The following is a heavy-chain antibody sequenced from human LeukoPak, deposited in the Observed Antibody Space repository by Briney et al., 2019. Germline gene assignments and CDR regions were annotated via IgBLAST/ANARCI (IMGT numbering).Heavy chain of an antibody. Sequence: ASVKVSCKASGGTFSSYAINWVRQAPGQGLEWMGGIIPIFGTANYAQKFQGRVTITTDESTSTAYMELSSLRSEDTAVYYCARDQGAKVDTAIGYNWFDPWGQGTLVTVSS. CDR1: GGTFSSYA. V-gene: IGHV1-69*05. CDR2: IIPIFGTA. D-gene: IGHD5-18*01. J-gene: IGHJ5*02. CDR3: ARDQGAKVDTAIGYNWFDP.